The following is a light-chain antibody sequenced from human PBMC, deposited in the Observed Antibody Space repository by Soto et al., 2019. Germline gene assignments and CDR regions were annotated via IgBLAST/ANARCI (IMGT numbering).Light chain of an antibody. Sequence: QSVLTQSPSASASLGASVKLTCTLSSGHSSYAIAWHQQQPGKGPRYLMKLNSDGSHSKGDGIPDRFSGASSGAERYLTISSLQCEDEADYYCQTWGTGPVVFGGGTKLTVL. CDR2: LNSDGSH. CDR1: SGHSSYA. V-gene: IGLV4-69*01. CDR3: QTWGTGPVV. J-gene: IGLJ2*01.